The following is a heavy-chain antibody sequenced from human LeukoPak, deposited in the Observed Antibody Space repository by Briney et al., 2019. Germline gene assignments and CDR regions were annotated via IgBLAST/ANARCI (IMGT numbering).Heavy chain of an antibody. CDR1: GYIFTDYA. D-gene: IGHD2-21*02. CDR2: INAGNGNT. Sequence: GASVKVSCKASGYIFTDYAVNWVRQAPGQRLEWMGWINAGNGNTKYSQKFQGRVTVTRDTSASTAYMELSSLRSEDTAVYYCARSRAYCGGDCYSGGMDVWGQGTTVTVSS. CDR3: ARSRAYCGGDCYSGGMDV. V-gene: IGHV1-3*01. J-gene: IGHJ6*02.